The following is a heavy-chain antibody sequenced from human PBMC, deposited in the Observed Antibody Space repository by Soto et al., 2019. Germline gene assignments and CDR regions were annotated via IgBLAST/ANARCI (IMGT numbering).Heavy chain of an antibody. CDR1: GFTFGHAW. D-gene: IGHD6-19*01. J-gene: IGHJ6*02. Sequence: PGGSLRLSCAASGFTFGHAWMNWVRQAPGKGLEWVGRIKSKTDGGTTDYAAPVKGRFTISRDDSKNTLYLQMNSLKTEDTAVYYCTTLVPLPHSSGWYWYYYYGMDVWGQGTTVTISS. CDR3: TTLVPLPHSSGWYWYYYYGMDV. CDR2: IKSKTDGGTT. V-gene: IGHV3-15*07.